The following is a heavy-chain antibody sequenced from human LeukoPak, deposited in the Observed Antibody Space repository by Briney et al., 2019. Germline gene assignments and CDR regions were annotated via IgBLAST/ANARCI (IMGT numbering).Heavy chain of an antibody. CDR1: GFPLSTSGMR. CDR3: ARESYDYVWGSFDY. CDR2: IDWDDDK. D-gene: IGHD3-16*01. Sequence: SGPALVKPTQTLTLTCTFSGFPLSTSGMRVSWIRQPPGKALGWLARIDWDDDKFYSTSLKTRLTISKDTSKNQVVLTMTNMDPVDTATYYCARESYDYVWGSFDYWGQGALVTVSS. V-gene: IGHV2-70*04. J-gene: IGHJ4*02.